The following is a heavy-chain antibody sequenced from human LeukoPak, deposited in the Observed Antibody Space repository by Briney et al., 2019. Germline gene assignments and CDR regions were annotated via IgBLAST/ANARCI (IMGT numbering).Heavy chain of an antibody. V-gene: IGHV4-34*01. J-gene: IGHJ4*02. D-gene: IGHD3-16*02. CDR3: ARRRTYYDYVWGSYRYERQVYYFDY. CDR2: INHSGST. CDR1: GGSFSGYY. Sequence: PSETLSLTCAVYGGSFSGYYWSWIRQPPGKGLEWIGEINHSGSTHYNPSLKSRVTISVDTSKNQFSLKLSSVTAADTAVYYCARRRTYYDYVWGSYRYERQVYYFDYWGQGTLVTVSS.